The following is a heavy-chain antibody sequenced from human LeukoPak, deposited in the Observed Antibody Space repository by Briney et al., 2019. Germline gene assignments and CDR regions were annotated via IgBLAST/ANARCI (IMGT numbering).Heavy chain of an antibody. Sequence: GGSLRLSCAASGFMFSSYAMSWVRRTPGQGLEWVSAISGSDGRTYYADSVKGRFTISRDNSKNTLYLQMNSLRADDTAVFYCAKDRDTYGYVTSFDYWGPGTLVTVSS. D-gene: IGHD5-18*01. J-gene: IGHJ4*02. CDR1: GFMFSSYA. CDR3: AKDRDTYGYVTSFDY. CDR2: ISGSDGRT. V-gene: IGHV3-23*01.